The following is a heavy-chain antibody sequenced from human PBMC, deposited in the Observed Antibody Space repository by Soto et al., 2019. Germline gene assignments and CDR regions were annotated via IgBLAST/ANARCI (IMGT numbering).Heavy chain of an antibody. J-gene: IGHJ6*02. Sequence: SETLSLTCTVSGGSVSSGSYYWSWIRQPPGKGLEWIGYIYYSGSTNYNPSLKSRVTISVDTSKNQFSLKLSSVTAADTAVYYCARDAVSPITPSRGYGMDVWGQGPKLTVS. CDR2: IYYSGST. V-gene: IGHV4-61*01. CDR1: GGSVSSGSYY. CDR3: ARDAVSPITPSRGYGMDV. D-gene: IGHD1-20*01.